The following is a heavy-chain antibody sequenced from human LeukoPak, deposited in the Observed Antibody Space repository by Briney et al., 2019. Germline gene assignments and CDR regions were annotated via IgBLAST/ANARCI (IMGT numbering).Heavy chain of an antibody. J-gene: IGHJ4*02. D-gene: IGHD2-15*01. CDR1: GFTFSNAW. Sequence: GGSLRLSCAASGFTFSNAWMSWVRQAPGKGLEWVGRIKSKTDGGTTDYAAPVKGRFTISRDDSKNTLYLQMNSLKTEDTAVYYCTTDGVPRDTPGFDYWGQGTLVTVSS. CDR3: TTDGVPRDTPGFDY. V-gene: IGHV3-15*01. CDR2: IKSKTDGGTT.